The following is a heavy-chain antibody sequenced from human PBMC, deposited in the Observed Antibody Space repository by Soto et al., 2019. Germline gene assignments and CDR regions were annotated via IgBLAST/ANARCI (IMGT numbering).Heavy chain of an antibody. CDR3: ATVGIPDTRHTDVDS. D-gene: IGHD4-4*01. V-gene: IGHV4-39*01. Sequence: PSETLSLTCTVSGDSIRSITNYWGWIRQPPGKGLEWIGNIYYHGSTFYNPSLKSRVAMSIDTSKNQFSLNLTSVTATDTAVYYCATVGIPDTRHTDVDSRGQGVSVTVSS. CDR2: IYYHGST. J-gene: IGHJ5*01. CDR1: GDSIRSITNY.